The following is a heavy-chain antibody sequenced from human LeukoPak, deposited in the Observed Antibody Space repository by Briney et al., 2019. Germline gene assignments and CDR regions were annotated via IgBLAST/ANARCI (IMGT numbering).Heavy chain of an antibody. V-gene: IGHV3-30*01. CDR3: ARARQIGYCSSTSCYSSPDNWFDP. CDR1: GSTFSSYA. J-gene: IGHJ5*02. D-gene: IGHD2-2*01. Sequence: PGGSLRLSCAASGSTFSSYAMHWVRQAPGKGLEWVAVISYDGSNKYYADSVKGRFTISRDNSKNTLYLQMNSLRAEDTAVYYCARARQIGYCSSTSCYSSPDNWFDPWGQGTLVTVSS. CDR2: ISYDGSNK.